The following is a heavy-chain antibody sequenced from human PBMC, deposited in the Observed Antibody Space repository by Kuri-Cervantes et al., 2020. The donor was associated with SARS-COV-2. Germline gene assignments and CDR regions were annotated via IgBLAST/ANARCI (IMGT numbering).Heavy chain of an antibody. D-gene: IGHD2-2*01. V-gene: IGHV4-34*01. CDR3: ARGRSTSCYPH. CDR1: GGSFSGYY. Sequence: ESLKISCAVYGGSFSGYYWSWIRQPPGKGLEWIGEINRSGSTNYNPSLKSRVTISVDTSKNQFSLKLSSVTAADTAVYYCARGRSTSCYPHWGQGTLVTVSS. J-gene: IGHJ4*02. CDR2: INRSGST.